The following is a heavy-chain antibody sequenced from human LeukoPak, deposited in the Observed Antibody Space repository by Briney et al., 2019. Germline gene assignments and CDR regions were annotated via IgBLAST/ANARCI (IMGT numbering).Heavy chain of an antibody. CDR1: XFTFSSYA. D-gene: IGHD3-16*01. Sequence: ASXFTFSSYAMHWVRQAPGKGLXXXXXISYDGSNKYYADSVKGRFTISRDNSKNTLYLQMSSLRAEDTAVYYCARVLRGNTGYFDYWGQGTLVTVSS. CDR3: ARVLRGNTGYFDY. J-gene: IGHJ4*02. V-gene: IGHV3-30*04. CDR2: ISYDGSNK.